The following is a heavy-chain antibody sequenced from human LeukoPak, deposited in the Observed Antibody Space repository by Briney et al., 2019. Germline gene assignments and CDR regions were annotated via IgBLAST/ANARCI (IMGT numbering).Heavy chain of an antibody. D-gene: IGHD5-24*01. Sequence: PGGSLRLSCAASGFTFSSYDMHWVRQATGKGLEWVSAIGTAGDTYYPGSVKGRFTISRENAKNSLYLQMNSLRAGDTAVYYCAKAGTPRTLDRWTNRYSYYYMDVWGKGTTVTISS. V-gene: IGHV3-13*01. J-gene: IGHJ6*03. CDR2: IGTAGDT. CDR1: GFTFSSYD. CDR3: AKAGTPRTLDRWTNRYSYYYMDV.